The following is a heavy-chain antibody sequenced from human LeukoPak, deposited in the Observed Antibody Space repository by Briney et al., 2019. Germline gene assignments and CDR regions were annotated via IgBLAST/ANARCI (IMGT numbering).Heavy chain of an antibody. D-gene: IGHD6-19*01. CDR3: ARGPGSGWYNY. CDR1: GFTFSSYS. V-gene: IGHV3-21*01. CDR2: LSNSSNYI. J-gene: IGHJ4*01. Sequence: GGPLRLSCAASGFTFSSYSMNWVRQAPGKGLEWVSSLSNSSNYIYYADSVKGRFTISRDHATNSLYLQLYSLRAQGTAVYYFARGPGSGWYNYWGHGTLVTVSS.